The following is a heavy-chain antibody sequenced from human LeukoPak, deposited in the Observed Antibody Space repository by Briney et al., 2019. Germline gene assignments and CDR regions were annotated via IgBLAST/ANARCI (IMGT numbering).Heavy chain of an antibody. CDR3: ARGADSSGYFDY. CDR2: IIPIFGTA. J-gene: IGHJ4*02. CDR1: LSILTPYA. D-gene: IGHD3-22*01. V-gene: IGHV1-69*13. Sequence: PVKASSKAALSILTPYAVTWVGRSPGQGLEWMGGIIPIFGTANYAQKFQGRVTITAHESTSTAYMVLCSLRPQATHMYYCARGADSSGYFDYWGQGTLVTVSS.